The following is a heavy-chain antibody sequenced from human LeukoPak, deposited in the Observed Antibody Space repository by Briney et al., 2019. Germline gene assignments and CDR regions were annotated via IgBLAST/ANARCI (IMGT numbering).Heavy chain of an antibody. CDR3: ARGCGGDCPNAEYFHH. CDR1: GYTLTSNY. D-gene: IGHD2-21*02. CDR2: INPSGGST. Sequence: ASVKVSCKASGYTLTSNYMHWVRQAPGQGLEWMGIINPSGGSTSYPQKFQGRVTMTRDTSTSTVYMELSSLRSEDTAVYYCARGCGGDCPNAEYFHHWGQGTLVTVSS. J-gene: IGHJ1*01. V-gene: IGHV1-46*01.